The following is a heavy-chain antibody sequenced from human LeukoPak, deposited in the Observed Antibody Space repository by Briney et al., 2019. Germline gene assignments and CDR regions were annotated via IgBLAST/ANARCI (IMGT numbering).Heavy chain of an antibody. Sequence: GGSLRLSCAASGFTFSSYWMHWVRQAPGKGLVWVSRINTDGSSTSYADSVKGRFTISRDNAKNTLYLQMNSLKAEDTAVYYCAREEAYYYYYMDVWGKGTTVTVSS. V-gene: IGHV3-74*01. CDR3: AREEAYYYYYMDV. J-gene: IGHJ6*03. CDR2: INTDGSST. CDR1: GFTFSSYW.